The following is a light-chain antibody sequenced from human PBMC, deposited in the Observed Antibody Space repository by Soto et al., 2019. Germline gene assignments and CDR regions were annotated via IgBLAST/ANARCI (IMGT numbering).Light chain of an antibody. V-gene: IGKV3-15*01. Sequence: EIVMTQSPAILSVSPGERAALSCRASQSVSSNLAWYQQKPGQAPRLLIYGTSTRATDVPARFSGSGSGTEFTLTISSLQSEDFAVYYCQQYNDWPPKYTFGQGTKLEIK. CDR3: QQYNDWPPKYT. CDR1: QSVSSN. CDR2: GTS. J-gene: IGKJ2*01.